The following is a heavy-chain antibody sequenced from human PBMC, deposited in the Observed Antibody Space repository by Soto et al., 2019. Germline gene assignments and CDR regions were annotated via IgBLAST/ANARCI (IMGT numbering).Heavy chain of an antibody. D-gene: IGHD6-19*01. J-gene: IGHJ4*02. CDR1: GYTFTGYD. CDR2: ISPTSGGS. V-gene: IGHV1-2*02. Sequence: QVQLVQSGAEVKKPGASVKVSCKASGYTFTGYDIHWVRQAPGQGLEWMGWISPTSGGSIRAQKFQGRVTMTRDTSIATAYMELSRLTSDDTAVYYCARGSGTDYWGQGSLVTVSS. CDR3: ARGSGTDY.